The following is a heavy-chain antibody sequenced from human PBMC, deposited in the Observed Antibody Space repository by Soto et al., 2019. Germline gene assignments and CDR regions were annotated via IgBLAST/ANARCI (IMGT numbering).Heavy chain of an antibody. Sequence: GGSLRLSCAASGFTFSSYAMHWVRQAPGKGLEWVAVISYDGSNKYYADSVKGRFTISRDNSKNTLYLQMNSLRAEDTAVYYCAKDNQMATSYFDYWGQGTLVTVSS. D-gene: IGHD5-12*01. CDR2: ISYDGSNK. CDR3: AKDNQMATSYFDY. J-gene: IGHJ4*02. V-gene: IGHV3-30*04. CDR1: GFTFSSYA.